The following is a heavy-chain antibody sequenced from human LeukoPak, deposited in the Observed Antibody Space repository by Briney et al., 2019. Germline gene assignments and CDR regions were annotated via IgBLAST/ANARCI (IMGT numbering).Heavy chain of an antibody. CDR2: IYYSGCT. CDR3: ASSVLTSSRVYSPVVVTASQTYWYFDL. J-gene: IGHJ2*01. V-gene: IGHV4-59*01. Sequence: SETLSLTCTVSGGSISSYYWSWIRRPPGKGLEWIGYIYYSGCTNYNPSLTRRVTISVDRSMNQSSLKLSSVTAADTAVYYCASSVLTSSRVYSPVVVTASQTYWYFDLWGHGTLVTVSS. D-gene: IGHD2-21*02. CDR1: GGSISSYY.